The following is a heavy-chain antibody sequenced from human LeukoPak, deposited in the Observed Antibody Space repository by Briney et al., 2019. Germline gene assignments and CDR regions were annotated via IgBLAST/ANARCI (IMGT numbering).Heavy chain of an antibody. CDR2: IIPIFGTA. Sequence: GASVEVSCKATGGTFSSYAISWVRQAPGQGLEWMGGIIPIFGTANYAQKFQGRVTITADESTSTAYMELSSLRSGDTAVYYCARGQRSYYYYYMDVWGKGTTVTVSS. CDR1: GGTFSSYA. V-gene: IGHV1-69*01. D-gene: IGHD6-25*01. CDR3: ARGQRSYYYYYMDV. J-gene: IGHJ6*03.